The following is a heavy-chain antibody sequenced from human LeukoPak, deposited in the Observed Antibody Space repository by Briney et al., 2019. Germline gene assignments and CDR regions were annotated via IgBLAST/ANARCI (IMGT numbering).Heavy chain of an antibody. V-gene: IGHV1-8*03. CDR1: GYTFTSYD. J-gene: IGHJ4*02. CDR2: RNSNSDST. D-gene: IGHD1-26*01. Sequence: ASVKVSCKASGYTFTSYDINWVRQATGKGLEWMGLRNSNSDSTGYAQKFQGRVTITRNTSISTAYMELSSLGSEDTAVYYCARGRLGFPYSGSEAYTIDYWGQGTLVTVSS. CDR3: ARGRLGFPYSGSEAYTIDY.